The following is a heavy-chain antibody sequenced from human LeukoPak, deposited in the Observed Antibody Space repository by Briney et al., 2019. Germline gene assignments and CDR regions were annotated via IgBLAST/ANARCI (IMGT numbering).Heavy chain of an antibody. V-gene: IGHV1-2*02. Sequence: ASVKVSCKSSGYTFTDYYMHWVRRAPGQGLTWMGWINPHSGGTNYARNFQGRVTVTRDTSISTSYMELSRLRSDDTAVYYCARGLYYGSGSHYNVGGYWGQGSLVTVSS. CDR2: INPHSGGT. CDR3: ARGLYYGSGSHYNVGGY. D-gene: IGHD3-10*01. CDR1: GYTFTDYY. J-gene: IGHJ4*02.